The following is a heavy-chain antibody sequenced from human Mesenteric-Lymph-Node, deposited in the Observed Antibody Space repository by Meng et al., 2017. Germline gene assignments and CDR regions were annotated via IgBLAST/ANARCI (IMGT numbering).Heavy chain of an antibody. D-gene: IGHD2-21*01. CDR2: FHPGSGA. CDR3: AKNGAYCLES. V-gene: IGHV4-4*02. J-gene: IGHJ4*02. CDR1: GGSHSGGTW. Sequence: QAVGPGSVQPSGTVSLPFAFFGGSHSGGTWGSLAAHPPGKVLHWIGQFHPGSGAAYNPSLETRVTISVDTSKNQFSLELTSVTAADTAVYYCAKNGAYCLESWGQGTLVTVSS.